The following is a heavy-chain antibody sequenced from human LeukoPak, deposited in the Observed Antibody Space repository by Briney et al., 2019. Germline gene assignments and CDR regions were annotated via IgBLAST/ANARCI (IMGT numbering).Heavy chain of an antibody. CDR2: MNPNSGNT. Sequence: ASVKVSCKASGYTFTSYGINWVRQATGRGLEWMGWMNPNSGNTGYAQKFQGRVTMTRDTSTSTAYLELSSLRSEDTAVYYCARRLAAAGYLPDYWGQGTLVTVSS. V-gene: IGHV1-8*02. CDR3: ARRLAAAGYLPDY. D-gene: IGHD6-13*01. CDR1: GYTFTSYG. J-gene: IGHJ4*02.